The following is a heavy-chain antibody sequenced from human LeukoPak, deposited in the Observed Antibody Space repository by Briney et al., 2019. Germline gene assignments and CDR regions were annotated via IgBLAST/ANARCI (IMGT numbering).Heavy chain of an antibody. CDR1: GYTFTGYY. J-gene: IGHJ3*02. V-gene: IGHV1-46*01. CDR3: ARARVLRFLERHDAFDI. D-gene: IGHD3-3*01. Sequence: ASVKVSCKASGYTFTGYYMHWVRQAPGQGLEWMGIINPSGGSPSYAQKFQGRVTMTRDMSTSTVYMELSSLRSEDTAVYYCARARVLRFLERHDAFDIWGQGTTVTVSS. CDR2: INPSGGSP.